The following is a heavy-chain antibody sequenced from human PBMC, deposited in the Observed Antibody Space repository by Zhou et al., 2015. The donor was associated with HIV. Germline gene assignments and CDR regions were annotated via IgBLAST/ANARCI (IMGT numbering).Heavy chain of an antibody. J-gene: IGHJ6*02. CDR2: MNPSSGDT. CDR1: GYTFTSYD. Sequence: QVQLVQSGAEVKKPGASVKVSCKASGYTFTSYDINWVRQATGQGLEWMGWMNPSSGDTGYPQKFQGRVTMTRNTAISTVYMQLSSLRSDDTAVYYCVRVERLEQGYKGADYLYLGMDVWGQGTTVTVSS. CDR3: VRVERLEQGYKGADYLYLGMDV. D-gene: IGHD5-24*01. V-gene: IGHV1-8*01.